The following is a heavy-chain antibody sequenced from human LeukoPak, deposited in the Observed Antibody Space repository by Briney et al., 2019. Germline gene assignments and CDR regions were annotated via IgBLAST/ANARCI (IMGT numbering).Heavy chain of an antibody. D-gene: IGHD2-21*02. CDR3: ARVQSSIVMSPIPTFDY. CDR2: IRNSSSHI. J-gene: IGHJ4*02. CDR1: GFTFSRYT. V-gene: IGHV3-21*01. Sequence: GGSLRLSCAASGFTFSRYTMNWVRQAPGKGLEWVSSIRNSSSHIFYADSVKGRSIISRDNAQNSLFLQMNSLRPEDTAVYYCARVQSSIVMSPIPTFDYWGQGILVTVSS.